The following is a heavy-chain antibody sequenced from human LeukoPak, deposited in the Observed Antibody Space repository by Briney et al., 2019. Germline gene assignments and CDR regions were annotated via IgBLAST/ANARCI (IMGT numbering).Heavy chain of an antibody. CDR2: IYSGGST. V-gene: IGHV3-66*01. D-gene: IGHD1-26*01. CDR1: GFSVSSNY. Sequence: GGPLRHSCAASGFSVSSNYMSWVRQAPGKGLKWVSVIYSGGSTYYADSVKGRFTISRDNSKNTLYLQMNSLRVEDTAVYYCARVGGSTDSGHWGQGTLVTVSS. CDR3: ARVGGSTDSGH. J-gene: IGHJ4*02.